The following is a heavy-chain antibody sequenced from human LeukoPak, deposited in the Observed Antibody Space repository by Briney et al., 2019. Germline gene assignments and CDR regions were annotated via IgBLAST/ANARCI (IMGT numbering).Heavy chain of an antibody. CDR2: IYSGGTT. Sequence: GGSLRLSCAASDLTVSINYMTWVRQAPGKGLEWVSVIYSGGTTFYADSVKGRFTISRGNSKNTLYLQMTSLRAEDTAVYYCAKGCSGGSCYYNYYFDYWGQGTLVTVSS. CDR3: AKGCSGGSCYYNYYFDY. D-gene: IGHD2-15*01. CDR1: DLTVSINY. V-gene: IGHV3-53*01. J-gene: IGHJ4*02.